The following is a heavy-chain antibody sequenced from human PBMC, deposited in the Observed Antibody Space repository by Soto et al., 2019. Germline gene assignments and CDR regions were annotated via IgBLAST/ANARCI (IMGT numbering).Heavy chain of an antibody. CDR3: ARDGKYRTDGFDI. J-gene: IGHJ3*02. CDR1: GFTYSSHG. V-gene: IGHV3-23*01. Sequence: EAQLLESGGELIQPGGSLRLSCAASGFTYSSHGMSWVRQAPGKGLEWIAGLSRGGGSTYYADSVKGRFTISRDNCKNTLDFIMNRLRVEDTALYYCARDGKYRTDGFDIWGQGTMVTVSS. D-gene: IGHD5-12*01. CDR2: LSRGGGST.